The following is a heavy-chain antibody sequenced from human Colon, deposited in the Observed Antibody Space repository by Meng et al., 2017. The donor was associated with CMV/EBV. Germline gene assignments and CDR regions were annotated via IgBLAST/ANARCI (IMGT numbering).Heavy chain of an antibody. J-gene: IGHJ4*01. D-gene: IGHD6-6*01. CDR3: VRASYSMSSAGDY. CDR2: IYSGGST. CDR1: GFTVSSNH. Sequence: GGSLRLSCAASGFTVSSNHMSWVRQAPGKGLEWVSVIYSGGSTSYADSVKGRFTISRDSSKNTLYLQMSSLRAEDTAVYYCVRASYSMSSAGDYWGHGTLVTV. V-gene: IGHV3-53*01.